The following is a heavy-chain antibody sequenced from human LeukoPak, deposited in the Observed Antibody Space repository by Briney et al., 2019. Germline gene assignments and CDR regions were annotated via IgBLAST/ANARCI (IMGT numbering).Heavy chain of an antibody. CDR3: ARDGGGRYSVVAACEFDY. V-gene: IGHV1-3*01. D-gene: IGHD2-15*01. J-gene: IGHJ4*02. CDR1: GYTFTSYA. CDR2: INAGNGNT. Sequence: GASVKVSCKASGYTFTSYAMHWVRQAPGQRLEWMGWINAGNGNTKYSQKFQGRVTITRDTSASTAYMELSSLRSEDTAVYYCARDGGGRYSVVAACEFDYWGQGTLVTVSS.